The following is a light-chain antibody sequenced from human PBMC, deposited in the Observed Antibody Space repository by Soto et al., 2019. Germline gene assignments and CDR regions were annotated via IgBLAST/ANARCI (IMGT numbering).Light chain of an antibody. CDR2: GAS. V-gene: IGKV3-20*01. Sequence: EIVLTQSPGTLSSSPGERATLSCRASQTVTSNYLAWYQQKPGQPPRLLIYGASSRATGIPDRFSGGGSGTDFTLTISRLEPEDFAVYYCQQYGSSPRTFGQGTKVDIK. CDR3: QQYGSSPRT. CDR1: QTVTSNY. J-gene: IGKJ1*01.